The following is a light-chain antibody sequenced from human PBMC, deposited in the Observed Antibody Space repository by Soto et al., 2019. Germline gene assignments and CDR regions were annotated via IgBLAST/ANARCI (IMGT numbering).Light chain of an antibody. CDR3: NSYTGRSARYV. CDR2: DVS. V-gene: IGLV2-14*03. CDR1: NSDVGTYNY. Sequence: QSVLTQPASVSGSPGQSITISCTGTNSDVGTYNYVSWYQQHPGKAPELMIYDVSIRPSGVSDRFSGSKSGNTASLTISGLRAEDEADYYCNSYTGRSARYVFGKGTKVTVL. J-gene: IGLJ1*01.